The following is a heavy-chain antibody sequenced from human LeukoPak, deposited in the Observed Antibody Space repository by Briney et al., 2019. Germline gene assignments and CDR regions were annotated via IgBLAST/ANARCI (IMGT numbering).Heavy chain of an antibody. D-gene: IGHD6-19*01. V-gene: IGHV3-23*01. CDR3: AKDWDIAVAGCDY. J-gene: IGHJ4*02. CDR1: GFTFSNYA. Sequence: GGSLRLSCVVSGFTFSNYAMNWVRQAPGKGLEWVSAISGNGGGIYYADSVKGRFTISRDNSKNTVYLQMSSLRAEDTAVYYCAKDWDIAVAGCDYWGQGTLITVSS. CDR2: ISGNGGGI.